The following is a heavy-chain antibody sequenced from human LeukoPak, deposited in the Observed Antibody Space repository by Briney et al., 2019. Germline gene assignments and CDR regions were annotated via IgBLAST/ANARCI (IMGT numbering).Heavy chain of an antibody. CDR1: GFTLSSFE. CDR3: ARRFDS. Sequence: PGGSLRLSCAASGFTLSSFEMNWVRQAPGKGLEWVSYISPSGTIYYADSVKGRFTITRDNAKNSLYLQMNSLSAEDTALYYCARRFDSWGQGTLVTVSS. J-gene: IGHJ4*02. CDR2: ISPSGTI. V-gene: IGHV3-48*03.